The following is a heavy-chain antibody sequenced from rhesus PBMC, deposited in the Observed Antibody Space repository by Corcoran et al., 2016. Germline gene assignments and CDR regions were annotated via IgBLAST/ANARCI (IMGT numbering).Heavy chain of an antibody. CDR2: IRSKSNNYET. CDR1: GFTFSSSA. CDR3: ARDGWDDYGPSLWSY. J-gene: IGHJ4*01. V-gene: IGHV3-118*01. Sequence: EVQLVESGGGLVQPGGSLRLSCAASGFTFSSSAMHWVRQASGKGLEWVGRIRSKSNNYETGYAASVKGRFTISRDDSKNTAYLQMNSLKTEDTAVYYCARDGWDDYGPSLWSYWGQGVLVTVSS. D-gene: IGHD3-9*01.